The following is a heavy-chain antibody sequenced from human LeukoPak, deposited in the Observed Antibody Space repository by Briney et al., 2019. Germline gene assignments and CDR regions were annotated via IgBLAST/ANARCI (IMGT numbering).Heavy chain of an antibody. J-gene: IGHJ3*02. V-gene: IGHV3-21*01. CDR1: GFTFSSYS. Sequence: GGSLRLSCAASGFTFSSYSMNWVRQAPRKGLEWVSSISSSSSYIYYADSVKGRFTISRDNAKNSLYLQMNSLRAEDTAVYYCAKDLHDSSGYYSPDAFDIWGQGTMVTVSS. D-gene: IGHD3-22*01. CDR2: ISSSSSYI. CDR3: AKDLHDSSGYYSPDAFDI.